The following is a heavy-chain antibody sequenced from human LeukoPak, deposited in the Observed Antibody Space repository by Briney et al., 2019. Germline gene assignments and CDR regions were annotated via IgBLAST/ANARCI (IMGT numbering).Heavy chain of an antibody. J-gene: IGHJ4*02. CDR2: ISAYNGNT. CDR3: ARDAGGHYFDY. Sequence: ASVKVSCKASGYTFTSYGVSWVRQAPGQGPEWMGWISAYNGNTNNAQKLQGRVTMTTDTSTSTAYMELRSLRSDDTAVYYCARDAGGHYFDYWGQGTLVTVSS. V-gene: IGHV1-18*01. D-gene: IGHD6-25*01. CDR1: GYTFTSYG.